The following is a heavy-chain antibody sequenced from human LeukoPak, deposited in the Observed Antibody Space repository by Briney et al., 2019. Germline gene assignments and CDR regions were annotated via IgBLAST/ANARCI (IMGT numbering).Heavy chain of an antibody. V-gene: IGHV3-7*01. CDR3: ARGGGFYDFWSGYLLNWFDP. CDR1: GFTFSSYW. J-gene: IGHJ5*02. D-gene: IGHD3-3*01. Sequence: GGSLGLSCAASGFTFSSYWMSWVRQAPGKGLEWVANIKQDGSEKYYVDSVKGRFTISRDNAKNSLYLQMNSLRAEDTAVYYCARGGGFYDFWSGYLLNWFDPWGQGALVTVYS. CDR2: IKQDGSEK.